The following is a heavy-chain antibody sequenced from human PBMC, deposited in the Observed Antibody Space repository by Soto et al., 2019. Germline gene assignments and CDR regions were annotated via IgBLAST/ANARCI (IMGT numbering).Heavy chain of an antibody. Sequence: VRLVQSGPEVKKPGASVIVSCMASGYAFINYFIHWVRQAPEQGLEWVTIINPSEGSINNAQNSQGIVTLPRDTSKSTAHMELCSLRSEDTAVYYCARVRISVRSSIGILTGPAPLDFWGQGTLVTVSS. J-gene: IGHJ4*02. D-gene: IGHD3-9*01. CDR1: GYAFINYF. CDR3: ARVRISVRSSIGILTGPAPLDF. CDR2: INPSEGSI. V-gene: IGHV1-46*01.